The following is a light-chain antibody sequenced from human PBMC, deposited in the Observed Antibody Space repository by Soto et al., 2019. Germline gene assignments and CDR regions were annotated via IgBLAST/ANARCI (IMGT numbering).Light chain of an antibody. CDR2: EVS. Sequence: QSALTQPASVSGSPGQSITISCTGTSSDVGGYNYVSWYQQHPGKAPKLMIYEVSNRPSGVSNRFSGSKSGNTASLTISGLQAEDEADCYCSSYTSSSTLVFGGGTKLTAL. CDR3: SSYTSSSTLV. V-gene: IGLV2-14*01. J-gene: IGLJ2*01. CDR1: SSDVGGYNY.